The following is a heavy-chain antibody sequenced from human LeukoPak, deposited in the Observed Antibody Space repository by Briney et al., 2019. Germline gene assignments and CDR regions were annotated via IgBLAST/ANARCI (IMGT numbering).Heavy chain of an antibody. Sequence: GGSLRLSCAASGFTFSSYGIHWVRQAPGKGLEWVAVISYDGSNKYYADSVKGRFTISRDNSKNTLYLQMNSLRAEDTAVYYCAKVRVLRFLEWFSIDYWGQGTLVTVSS. J-gene: IGHJ4*02. V-gene: IGHV3-30*18. CDR1: GFTFSSYG. D-gene: IGHD3-3*01. CDR3: AKVRVLRFLEWFSIDY. CDR2: ISYDGSNK.